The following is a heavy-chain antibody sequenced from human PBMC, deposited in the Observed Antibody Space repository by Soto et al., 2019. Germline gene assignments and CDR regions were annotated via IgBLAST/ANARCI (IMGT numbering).Heavy chain of an antibody. V-gene: IGHV3-72*01. CDR1: GFTLSDHY. CDR2: TKNKAQRYTT. D-gene: IGHD1-26*01. J-gene: IGHJ4*02. Sequence: EVQLVESGGGLVQPGGSLRLSCVVSGFTLSDHYIDWVRQAPGKGLEWVGRTKNKAQRYTTEYAASAKGRFTISRDDSENSVYLQMNSLKTEDTAVYYCVRWDSGNPENWGQGTLVTVSS. CDR3: VRWDSGNPEN.